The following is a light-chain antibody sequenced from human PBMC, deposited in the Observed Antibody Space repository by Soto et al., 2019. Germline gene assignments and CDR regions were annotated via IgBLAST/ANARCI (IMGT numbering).Light chain of an antibody. Sequence: AIQMTQSPSSLSASVGDRVTITCRASQGIRNELGWYQQKPGKAPKLLIYAASSLHSEVPSRFSGSGSGTDFTLTIGSLQPEDFATYYCLQDYNYPWTFGQGTKVDIK. V-gene: IGKV1-6*01. J-gene: IGKJ1*01. CDR3: LQDYNYPWT. CDR1: QGIRNE. CDR2: AAS.